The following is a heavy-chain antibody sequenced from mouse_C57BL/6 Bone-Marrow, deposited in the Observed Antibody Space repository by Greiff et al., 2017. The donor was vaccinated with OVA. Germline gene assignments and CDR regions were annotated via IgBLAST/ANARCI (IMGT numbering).Heavy chain of an antibody. CDR3: ARDRWLPYAMDY. J-gene: IGHJ4*01. D-gene: IGHD2-3*01. CDR2: IDPSDSYT. V-gene: IGHV1-69*01. Sequence: QVQLQQPGAELVMPGASVKLSCKASGYTFTSYWMHWVTQRPGQGLEWIGAIDPSDSYTNYNQKFKGKSTLTVDKSSSPAYMQLSSLTSEASAVYYFARDRWLPYAMDYWGQGTAVTVSS. CDR1: GYTFTSYW.